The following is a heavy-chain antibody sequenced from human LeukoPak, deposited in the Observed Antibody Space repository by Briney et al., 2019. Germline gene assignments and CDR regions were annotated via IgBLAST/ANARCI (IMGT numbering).Heavy chain of an antibody. V-gene: IGHV3-66*01. Sequence: GGFLRLSCAASGFTFSSYAMSWVRQAPGKGLEWVSVIYSGGSTYYADSVKGRFTISRDNSKNTLYLQMNSLRAEDTAVYYCARDLDDYGDFWGQGTLVTVSS. CDR1: GFTFSSYA. CDR2: IYSGGST. J-gene: IGHJ4*02. CDR3: ARDLDDYGDF.